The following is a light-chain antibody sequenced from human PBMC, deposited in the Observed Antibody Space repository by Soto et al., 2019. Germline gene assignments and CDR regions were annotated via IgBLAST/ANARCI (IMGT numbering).Light chain of an antibody. Sequence: DIQMTQSPSTLSASVGDRVTITCRASQSISSWLAWYQQKPGKAPKLLIYDASSLESGVPSRFSGSGSGTEFTLTISSLQPDDFANYYCQQYNSYISFGQGTKVEIK. CDR3: QQYNSYIS. V-gene: IGKV1-5*01. J-gene: IGKJ1*01. CDR1: QSISSW. CDR2: DAS.